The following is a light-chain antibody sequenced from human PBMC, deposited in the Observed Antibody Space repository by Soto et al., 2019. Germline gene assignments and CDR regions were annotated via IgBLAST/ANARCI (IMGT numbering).Light chain of an antibody. Sequence: QSALTQPPSASGSPGQSVTISCTGTSSDVGGYNYVSWYQHHPGKAPKLIIYEVDERPSGVPDRFSGSKSGNTASLTVSGLQAEDKADYYCSSYVGSNNFPYVFGTGTKATVL. V-gene: IGLV2-8*01. J-gene: IGLJ1*01. CDR2: EVD. CDR3: SSYVGSNNFPYV. CDR1: SSDVGGYNY.